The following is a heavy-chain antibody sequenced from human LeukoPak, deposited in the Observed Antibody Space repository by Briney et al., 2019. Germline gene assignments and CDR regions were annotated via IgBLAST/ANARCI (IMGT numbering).Heavy chain of an antibody. CDR1: GGSISSEDYY. CDR3: AKDKTDYYDSSGVIDY. J-gene: IGHJ4*02. D-gene: IGHD3-22*01. Sequence: SQTLSLTCTVSGGSISSEDYYWSWIRQPPGKGLEWIGYIYYSRSTYYNPSLKSRVIISEDTSKNQFSLKLSSVTAADTALYYCAKDKTDYYDSSGVIDYWGQGTLVTVSS. V-gene: IGHV4-30-4*01. CDR2: IYYSRST.